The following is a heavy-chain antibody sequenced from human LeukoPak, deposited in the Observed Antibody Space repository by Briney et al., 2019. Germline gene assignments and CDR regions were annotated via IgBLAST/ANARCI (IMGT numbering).Heavy chain of an antibody. CDR2: IYYSGST. V-gene: IGHV4-39*07. CDR3: ARTTEGYCSSTRCYGFDYYYYMDV. Sequence: SETLSLTCTVSGGSISSSSYFWGWIRQPPGKGLEWIGSIYYSGSTYYNPSLKSRVTLSVDTSKNQFSLKLSSVTAADTAVYYCARTTEGYCSSTRCYGFDYYYYMDVWGKGTTVTISS. D-gene: IGHD2-2*01. J-gene: IGHJ6*03. CDR1: GGSISSSSYF.